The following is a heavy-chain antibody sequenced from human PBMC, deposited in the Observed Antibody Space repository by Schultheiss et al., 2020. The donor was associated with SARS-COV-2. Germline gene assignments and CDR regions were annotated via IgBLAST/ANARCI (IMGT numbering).Heavy chain of an antibody. CDR1: GGSVSSGSYY. CDR2: IYYSGST. D-gene: IGHD3-16*02. Sequence: SETLSLTCTVSGGSVSSGSYYWSWIRQPPGKGLEWIGYIYYSGSTNYNPSLKSRVTISVDTSKNQFSLKLSSVTAADTAVYYCARARYDYVWGSYRRPTSYFDYWGQGTLVTVSS. V-gene: IGHV4-61*01. J-gene: IGHJ4*02. CDR3: ARARYDYVWGSYRRPTSYFDY.